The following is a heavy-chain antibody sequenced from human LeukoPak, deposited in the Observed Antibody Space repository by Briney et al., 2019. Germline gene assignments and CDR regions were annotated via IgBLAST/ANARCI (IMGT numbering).Heavy chain of an antibody. Sequence: GASVKVSCKASGYTFTGYYIHWVRQAPGQGLQWMGWINPNSGDTHFTQNFQGRVTMTTDTSITTAYMELSRLRSDGTAVYYCARGGNYGSGTYTAFDYWGQGALVTVSS. J-gene: IGHJ4*02. CDR2: INPNSGDT. CDR3: ARGGNYGSGTYTAFDY. V-gene: IGHV1-2*02. CDR1: GYTFTGYY. D-gene: IGHD3-10*01.